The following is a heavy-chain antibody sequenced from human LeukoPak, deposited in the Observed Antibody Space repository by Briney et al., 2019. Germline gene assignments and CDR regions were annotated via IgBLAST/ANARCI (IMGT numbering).Heavy chain of an antibody. V-gene: IGHV1-69*05. D-gene: IGHD6-6*01. CDR3: AVEYSSSSLPAYFDY. CDR1: GGTFSSYA. J-gene: IGHJ4*02. CDR2: IIPIFGTA. Sequence: SVKVSCKASGGTFSSYAISWVRQAPGQGLEWMGGIIPIFGTANYAQKFQGRVTITTDESTSTAYMELSSLRSEDTAVYYCAVEYSSSSLPAYFDYWGQGTLVTVSS.